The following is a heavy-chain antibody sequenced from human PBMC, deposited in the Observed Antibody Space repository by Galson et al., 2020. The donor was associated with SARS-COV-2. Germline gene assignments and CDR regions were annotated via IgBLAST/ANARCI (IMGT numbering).Heavy chain of an antibody. D-gene: IGHD6-19*01. V-gene: IGHV1-18*01. CDR1: GYTFTSYG. CDR2: ISAYNGNT. Sequence: ASVKVSCKASGYTFTSYGISWVRQAPGQGLEGMGWISAYNGNTNYAQKLQGRVTMTTATSTSTAYMELRSLGSADTAVYYCAGGLGSSGWYGGNWFDPWGQGTLVTVSS. J-gene: IGHJ5*02. CDR3: AGGLGSSGWYGGNWFDP.